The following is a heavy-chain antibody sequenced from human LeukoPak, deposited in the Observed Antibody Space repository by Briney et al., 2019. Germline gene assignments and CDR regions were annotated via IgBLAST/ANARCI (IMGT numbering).Heavy chain of an antibody. CDR2: ISKEESNK. J-gene: IGHJ4*02. V-gene: IGHV3-30*18. Sequence: GGSLRLSCGASGFTFSTCPMHWVRQAPGKGLEWVAAISKEESNKYYADSVKGRYTISRDSSKNMLYLEMNSLSGEDTAVYYCVKRGSDGGPYFFDYWGQGTLVTVSS. CDR1: GFTFSTCP. D-gene: IGHD3-3*01. CDR3: VKRGSDGGPYFFDY.